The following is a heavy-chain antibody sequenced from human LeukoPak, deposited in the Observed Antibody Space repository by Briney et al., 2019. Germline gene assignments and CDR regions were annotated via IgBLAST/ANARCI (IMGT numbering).Heavy chain of an antibody. Sequence: AETLSLTCSVSGVPISRHYWSWLRQPPGGGLEWLGYIYYSGRTHYHPPLRSRVTISVDTSKNQFSLKLSSVPAADTAVYYCARTVRWSKYYFDYWGQGTLVTVSS. CDR2: IYYSGRT. J-gene: IGHJ4*02. D-gene: IGHD4-23*01. V-gene: IGHV4-59*08. CDR1: GVPISRHY. CDR3: ARTVRWSKYYFDY.